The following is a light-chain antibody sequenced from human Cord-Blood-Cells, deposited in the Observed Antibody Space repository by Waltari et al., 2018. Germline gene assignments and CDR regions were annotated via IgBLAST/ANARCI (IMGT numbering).Light chain of an antibody. CDR3: CSYAGSSTYVV. CDR1: SSDVGSYTL. J-gene: IGLJ2*01. CDR2: EGS. Sequence: QSALTQPAPASGSPGQSITISCTGTSSDVGSYTLVSWYQQHPGKAPKLMIYEGSKRPSGVSNRFSGSKSGNTVSLTISGLQAEDEADYYCCSYAGSSTYVVFGGGTKLTVL. V-gene: IGLV2-23*01.